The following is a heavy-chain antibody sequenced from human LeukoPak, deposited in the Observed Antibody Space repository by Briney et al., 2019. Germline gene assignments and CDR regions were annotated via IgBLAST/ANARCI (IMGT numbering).Heavy chain of an antibody. D-gene: IGHD3-10*01. CDR1: GCTFSSYA. J-gene: IGHJ6*03. V-gene: IGHV1-69*06. CDR3: ARDLGFGEFSIMDV. CDR2: IIPIFGTA. Sequence: SVKVSCKASGCTFSSYAISWVRQAPGQGLEWMGGIIPIFGTAKYAQKFQGRVTITADKSTSTAYLELSSLRSEDTAVYYCARDLGFGEFSIMDVWGKGTTVTVSS.